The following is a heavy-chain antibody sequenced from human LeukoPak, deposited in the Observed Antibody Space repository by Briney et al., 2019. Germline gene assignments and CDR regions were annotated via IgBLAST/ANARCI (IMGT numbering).Heavy chain of an antibody. V-gene: IGHV4-34*01. J-gene: IGHJ4*02. CDR1: GGSFSGYY. Sequence: KPSETLSLTCAVYGGSFSGYYWSWIRQPPGKGLEWIGEINHSGSTNYNPSLKSRVTISVDTSKNQFSLKLSSVTAADTALYFCARGPFREWPYPGYWGQGTLVTVSS. CDR2: INHSGST. D-gene: IGHD3-3*01. CDR3: ARGPFREWPYPGY.